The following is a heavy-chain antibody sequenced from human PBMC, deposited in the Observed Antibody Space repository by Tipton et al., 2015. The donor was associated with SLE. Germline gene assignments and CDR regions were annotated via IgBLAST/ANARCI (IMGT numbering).Heavy chain of an antibody. V-gene: IGHV4-34*01. Sequence: TLSLTCAVYGGSFSGYYWSWIRQPPGKGLEWIGEINHSGSTNYSPSLKSRVTISVDTSKNQFSLKLRSVTAADTAVYYCARGPPFDYWGQGTLVTVSS. J-gene: IGHJ4*02. CDR2: INHSGST. CDR1: GGSFSGYY. CDR3: ARGPPFDY.